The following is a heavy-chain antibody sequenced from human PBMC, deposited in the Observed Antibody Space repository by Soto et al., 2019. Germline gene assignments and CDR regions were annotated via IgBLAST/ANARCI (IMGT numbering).Heavy chain of an antibody. CDR3: AKDLRPDGRYDFDF. CDR1: GFDFRIYA. J-gene: IGHJ4*02. V-gene: IGHV3-23*01. D-gene: IGHD1-26*01. Sequence: GVSLRLSCAASGFDFRIYAMNWVRQAPGKGLEWVAVMIGDGTSWDYADSARGRFTISRDNSKNTLYLQMNSLRAEDTAVYYCAKDLRPDGRYDFDFWGQGTLVTVSS. CDR2: MIGDGTSW.